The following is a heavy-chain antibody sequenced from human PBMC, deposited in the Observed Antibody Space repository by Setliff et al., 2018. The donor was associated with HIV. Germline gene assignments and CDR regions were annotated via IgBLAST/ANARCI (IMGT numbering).Heavy chain of an antibody. CDR1: GGTFRGYK. Sequence: SETLSLTCGVSGGTFRGYKWSWIRQPPGKGLEWIGEIDHIGSTTYNPSLKTRITMSSDTSKRQFSLKLSSVTAADTATYYCARRAMWGDLDYWGQGALVTVSS. CDR2: IDHIGST. D-gene: IGHD3-16*01. CDR3: ARRAMWGDLDY. J-gene: IGHJ4*02. V-gene: IGHV4-34*01.